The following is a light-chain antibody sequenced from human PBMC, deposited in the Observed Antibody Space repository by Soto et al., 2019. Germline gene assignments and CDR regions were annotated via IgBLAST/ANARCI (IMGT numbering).Light chain of an antibody. Sequence: QSALTQPASMSGSPGQSITISCTGSSNDFGSRNFVSWYQQRPNKAPKLMIFEVTKRPSGVPDRFSGSKSGNTASLTVSGLQADDEADYYCNSYVGSNNYVFGTGTKLTVL. CDR3: NSYVGSNNYV. CDR1: SNDFGSRNF. V-gene: IGLV2-8*01. CDR2: EVT. J-gene: IGLJ1*01.